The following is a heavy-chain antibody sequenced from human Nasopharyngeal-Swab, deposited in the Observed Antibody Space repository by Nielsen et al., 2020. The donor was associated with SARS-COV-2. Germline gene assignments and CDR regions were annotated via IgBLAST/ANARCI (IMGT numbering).Heavy chain of an antibody. D-gene: IGHD3-3*01. CDR2: IYYSGST. J-gene: IGHJ5*02. CDR3: ARRGGAGPYYDFWSGYPKNNWFDP. Sequence: GSLRLSCTVSGGSISSSSYYWGWIRQPPGKGLEWIGSIYYSGSTYYNPSLKSRVTISVDTSKNQFSLKLSSVTAADTAVYYCARRGGAGPYYDFWSGYPKNNWFDPWGQGTLVTVSS. CDR1: GGSISSSSYY. V-gene: IGHV4-39*01.